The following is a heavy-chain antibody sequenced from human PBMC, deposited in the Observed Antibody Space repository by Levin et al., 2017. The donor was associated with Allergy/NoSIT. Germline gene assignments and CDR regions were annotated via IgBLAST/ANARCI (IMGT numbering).Heavy chain of an antibody. Sequence: GGSLRLSCAASGFTFSSYAMSWVRQAPGKGLEWVSAISGSGGSTYYADSVKGRFTISRDNSKNTLYLQMNSLRAEDTAVYYCAKDLRYNWNDPKQQFDYWGQGTLVTVSS. CDR3: AKDLRYNWNDPKQQFDY. J-gene: IGHJ4*02. V-gene: IGHV3-23*01. CDR2: ISGSGGST. CDR1: GFTFSSYA. D-gene: IGHD1-1*01.